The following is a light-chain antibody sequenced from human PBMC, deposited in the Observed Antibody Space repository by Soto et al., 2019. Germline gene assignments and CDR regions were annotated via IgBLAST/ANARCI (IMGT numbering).Light chain of an antibody. CDR3: QQYGNSPQT. Sequence: EIVLTQSPGTLPLSPGERATLSCRAGHSVSDNYIAWYQHKPGQSPRLLIYGASTRATGIPDRFSGSGSGTDFTLTISRLEPEDFAVYFCQQYGNSPQTFGQGTKVELK. CDR1: HSVSDNY. CDR2: GAS. V-gene: IGKV3-20*01. J-gene: IGKJ1*01.